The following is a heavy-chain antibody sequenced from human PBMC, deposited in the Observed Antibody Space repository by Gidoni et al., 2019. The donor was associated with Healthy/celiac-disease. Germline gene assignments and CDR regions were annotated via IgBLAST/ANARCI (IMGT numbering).Heavy chain of an antibody. J-gene: IGHJ4*02. CDR2: ISGDGGST. CDR3: AKEPFPPPCDYGGVR. V-gene: IGHV3-43*02. D-gene: IGHD4-17*01. CDR1: GFPFDVYA. Sequence: EVPLVESGGGVLQPGGSLRPSCASSGFPFDVYAMHWVRQAPGKGLEWVSLISGDGGSTYYADSVKGRFTISRDNSKNSLYLQMNSLRTEDTALYYCAKEPFPPPCDYGGVRWGQGTLVTVSS.